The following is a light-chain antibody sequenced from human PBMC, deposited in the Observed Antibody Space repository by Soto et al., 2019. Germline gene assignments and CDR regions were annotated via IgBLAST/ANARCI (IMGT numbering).Light chain of an antibody. CDR1: SSDIGGYNY. V-gene: IGLV2-14*01. Sequence: QSALTQPASVSGSPGQSITISCTGTSSDIGGYNYVSWFQQHPGKAPKLIIYEVTNRPSGVSNRFSGSKSGNTASLTISGLQTEDEADYYCSSYRSSSTLGVFGTGTKVTVL. CDR2: EVT. CDR3: SSYRSSSTLGV. J-gene: IGLJ1*01.